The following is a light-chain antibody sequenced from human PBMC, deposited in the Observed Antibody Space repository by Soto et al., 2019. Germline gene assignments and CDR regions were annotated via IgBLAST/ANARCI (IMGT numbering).Light chain of an antibody. V-gene: IGLV2-14*01. Sequence: QSALTQPASVSGSPGQSITISCTGTSSDVGGYNYVSWYQQHPGKAPKLMIFDVSNRPSGVSNRFSGSKSGNTASLTISGLQAEDEADYYCSSYISSTTPQYVFGTGTKLTVL. J-gene: IGLJ1*01. CDR2: DVS. CDR3: SSYISSTTPQYV. CDR1: SSDVGGYNY.